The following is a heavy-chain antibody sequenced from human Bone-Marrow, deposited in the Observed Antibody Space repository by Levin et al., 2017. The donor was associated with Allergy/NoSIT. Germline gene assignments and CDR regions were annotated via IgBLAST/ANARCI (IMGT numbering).Heavy chain of an antibody. CDR3: AKLIGDYTVYDY. CDR1: GFTFMNYW. D-gene: IGHD7-27*01. CDR2: IKKDASEQ. Sequence: PGGSLRLSCAASGFTFMNYWMSWVRQAPGKGLEGVASIKKDASEQKYVDSVKGRFTVSRDNAQNSLYLQMNSLRAEDTAVYYCAKLIGDYTVYDYWGQGTLVTVSS. V-gene: IGHV3-7*01. J-gene: IGHJ4*02.